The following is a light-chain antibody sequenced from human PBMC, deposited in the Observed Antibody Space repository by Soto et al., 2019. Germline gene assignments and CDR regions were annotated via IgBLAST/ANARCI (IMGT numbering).Light chain of an antibody. V-gene: IGKV3-20*01. Sequence: VTLCLFPAERASLSGKSSQCVSATYLAWYQQKPGQAPRLLIYAASSRATGVPDRFSGSGSGTDFTLTITRLEPEDFAVYFCQQYVSSPLTFGEGTRVDIK. J-gene: IGKJ4*01. CDR1: QCVSATY. CDR3: QQYVSSPLT. CDR2: AAS.